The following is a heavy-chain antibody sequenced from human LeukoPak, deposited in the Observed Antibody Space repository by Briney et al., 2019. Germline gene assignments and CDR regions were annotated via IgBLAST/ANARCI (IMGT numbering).Heavy chain of an antibody. CDR2: IYTSGST. D-gene: IGHD3-22*01. Sequence: PSETLSLTCTASGGSISSYYWSWIRQPAGKGLEWIGRIYTSGSTNYNPSLKSRVTMSVDTSKNQFSLKLSSVTAADTAVYYCARDLEYDSSGYYYDYWGQGTLVTVSS. V-gene: IGHV4-4*07. J-gene: IGHJ4*02. CDR3: ARDLEYDSSGYYYDY. CDR1: GGSISSYY.